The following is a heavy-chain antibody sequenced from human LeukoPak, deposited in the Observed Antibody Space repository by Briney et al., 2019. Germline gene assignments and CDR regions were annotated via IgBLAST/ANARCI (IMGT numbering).Heavy chain of an antibody. Sequence: SETLSLTCTVSGGSISSYYWSWIRQPAGKGLEWIGRIYTSGSTNYNPSLKSRVTMSVDTSKNQFSLKLSSVTAADTAVYYCARETSRWDIVVVPAVRYFDYWGQGTLVTVSS. D-gene: IGHD2-2*01. J-gene: IGHJ4*02. CDR1: GGSISSYY. V-gene: IGHV4-4*07. CDR2: IYTSGST. CDR3: ARETSRWDIVVVPAVRYFDY.